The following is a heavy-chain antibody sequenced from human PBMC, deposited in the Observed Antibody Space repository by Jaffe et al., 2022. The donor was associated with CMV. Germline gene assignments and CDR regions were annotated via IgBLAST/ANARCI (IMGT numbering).Heavy chain of an antibody. CDR2: INPNSGAT. Sequence: QVQLVQSGTEVRNPGASVKVSCKASGYTFTAYYMHWVRQAPGQGLEWMGWINPNSGATNYAQKFQGRVTMTRDTSINTAYMDLSRLRSDDTAVYYCARGDGYSSVWEGYETFDIWGQGTMVTVSS. CDR1: GYTFTAYY. CDR3: ARGDGYSSVWEGYETFDI. V-gene: IGHV1-2*02. D-gene: IGHD6-19*01. J-gene: IGHJ3*02.